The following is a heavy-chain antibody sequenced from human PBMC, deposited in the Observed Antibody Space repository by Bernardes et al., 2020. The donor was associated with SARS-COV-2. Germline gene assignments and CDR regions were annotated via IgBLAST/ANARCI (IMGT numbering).Heavy chain of an antibody. CDR2: ISHSGGST. D-gene: IGHD5-18*01. CDR3: AKHGSLAVDTIFYGVDV. CDR1: GFTFSSYA. Sequence: DGSLILSCAASGFTFSSYAMSWVRQAPGKGLEWVSAISHSGGSTHYAASVKGRFTISRDNSKNTLYLQMNSLRAEDTAVYYCAKHGSLAVDTIFYGVDVWGQGTTVTVSS. V-gene: IGHV3-23*01. J-gene: IGHJ6*02.